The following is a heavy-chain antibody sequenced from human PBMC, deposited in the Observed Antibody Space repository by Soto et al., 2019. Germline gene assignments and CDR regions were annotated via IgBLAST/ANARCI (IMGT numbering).Heavy chain of an antibody. D-gene: IGHD3-10*01. CDR1: GFTFSSYA. V-gene: IGHV3-23*01. Sequence: GGSLRLSCAASGFTFSSYAMSWVRQAPGKGLEWVSAISGSGGSTYYADSVKGRFTISRDNSKNTLYLQMNSLRAEDTAVYYCAKDPNVLLWFGESHEGQDYWGQGTLVTVSS. CDR3: AKDPNVLLWFGESHEGQDY. J-gene: IGHJ4*02. CDR2: ISGSGGST.